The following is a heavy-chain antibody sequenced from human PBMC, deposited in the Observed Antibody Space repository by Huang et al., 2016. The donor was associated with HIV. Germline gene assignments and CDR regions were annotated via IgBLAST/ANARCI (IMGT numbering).Heavy chain of an antibody. CDR3: TRDPWGGYARWYFDH. Sequence: QMHLQESGPRLVKPSETLSLTCTISGSFIGNYYWTGIRQAPGTALEYVACVHYTGTRRYHPSLRGRLSISLDTSKNQFSLRLTSVTAADTAVYCTRDPWGGYARWYFDHWGRGTLVTVSS. J-gene: IGHJ2*01. V-gene: IGHV4-59*12. CDR2: VHYTGTR. D-gene: IGHD2-21*01. CDR1: GSFIGNYY.